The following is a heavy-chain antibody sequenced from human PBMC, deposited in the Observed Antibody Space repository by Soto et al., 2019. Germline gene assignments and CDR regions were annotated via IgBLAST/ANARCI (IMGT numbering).Heavy chain of an antibody. J-gene: IGHJ6*02. V-gene: IGHV3-13*01. CDR1: GFTFSSYD. CDR2: IDVPGVT. CDR3: ARETAAYSFGYDALAV. D-gene: IGHD5-18*01. Sequence: GGSLRLSCAASGFTFSSYDMHWVRQPTGKGLEWVAAIDVPGVTYYPDSVKGRFTVSRDNAKNSLYLEIISLRAEVTAVYYCARETAAYSFGYDALAVWGQGTTVTVSS.